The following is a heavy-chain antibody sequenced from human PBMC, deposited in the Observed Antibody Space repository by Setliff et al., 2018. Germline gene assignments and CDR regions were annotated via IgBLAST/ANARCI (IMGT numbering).Heavy chain of an antibody. V-gene: IGHV1-46*01. Sequence: ASVKVSCKASGYTFTSYYMHWVRQAPGQGLEWMGIINPSGGSTSYAQKFQGRVTMTRDTPTSTVYMELSSLRSEDTAVYYCARSLSFLGGYYYYYMDVWGKGTTVTVSS. J-gene: IGHJ6*03. CDR3: ARSLSFLGGYYYYYMDV. CDR1: GYTFTSYY. CDR2: INPSGGST. D-gene: IGHD3-16*02.